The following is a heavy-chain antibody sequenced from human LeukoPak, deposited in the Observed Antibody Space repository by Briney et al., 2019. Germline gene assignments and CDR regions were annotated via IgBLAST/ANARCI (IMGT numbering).Heavy chain of an antibody. CDR2: IGHDGRNK. D-gene: IGHD1-26*01. J-gene: IGHJ4*02. CDR3: AKERGGGSYYEFDY. Sequence: GGSLRLSCEASGITFSNSGMHWVRQAPGKGLEWVAYIGHDGRNKFYTESVRGRFTISGDNSMKMAYLQMNSLRTEDTAIYFCAKERGGGSYYEFDYWGQGTLVTVSS. V-gene: IGHV3-30*02. CDR1: GITFSNSG.